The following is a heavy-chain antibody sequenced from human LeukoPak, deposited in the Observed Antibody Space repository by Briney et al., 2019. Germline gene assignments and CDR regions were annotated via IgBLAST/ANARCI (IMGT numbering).Heavy chain of an antibody. D-gene: IGHD2-21*01. Sequence: GGSLRLSCAASGFTFSSYAMSWVRQAPGKGLEWVSAISGSGGSTYYADSVKGRFTTSRDNAKNSLYLQMNSLRAEDTAVYYCARVNGGGLPDAFDIWGQGTMVTVSS. V-gene: IGHV3-23*01. CDR1: GFTFSSYA. J-gene: IGHJ3*02. CDR3: ARVNGGGLPDAFDI. CDR2: ISGSGGST.